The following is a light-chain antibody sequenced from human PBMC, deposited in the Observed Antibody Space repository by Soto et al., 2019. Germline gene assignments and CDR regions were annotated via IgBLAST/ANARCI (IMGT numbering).Light chain of an antibody. CDR1: QSVSSNF. CDR3: QQTYSSTWT. Sequence: EIVLTQSPGTLSLSPGEGATLSCRASQSVSSNFLAWYQQKPGQAPRLLIFGASSRASDIPDRFSGSGSGTDFTLTISRLEPEDFAVYHCQQTYSSTWTFGQGTKVEIK. CDR2: GAS. J-gene: IGKJ1*01. V-gene: IGKV3-20*01.